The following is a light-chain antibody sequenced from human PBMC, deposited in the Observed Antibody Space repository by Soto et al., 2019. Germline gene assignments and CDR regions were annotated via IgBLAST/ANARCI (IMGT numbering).Light chain of an antibody. J-gene: IGLJ3*02. CDR1: SSDIGSYSF. CDR3: QSFDNGVGHWV. Sequence: QSVLTQPPSVSGAPGQRVTISCTGISSDIGSYSFVHWYQQLPGTAPKLLIYGDTNRPSGVPDRFSASKSGTSASLVITGLRAEDEADYFCQSFDNGVGHWVFGGGTKLTVL. V-gene: IGLV1-40*01. CDR2: GDT.